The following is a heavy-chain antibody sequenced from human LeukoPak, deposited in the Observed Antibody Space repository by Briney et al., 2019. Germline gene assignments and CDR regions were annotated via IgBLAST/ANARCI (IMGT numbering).Heavy chain of an antibody. D-gene: IGHD3-22*01. CDR1: GFTFSSYA. CDR3: ARADYYDSSGYYPFDY. Sequence: PGGSLRLSCAASGFTFSSYAMSWVRQAPGKGLEWVAVISYDGSNKYYADSVKGRFTISRDNSKNTLYLQMNSLRAEDTAVYYCARADYYDSSGYYPFDYWGQGTLVTVSS. J-gene: IGHJ4*02. V-gene: IGHV3-30-3*01. CDR2: ISYDGSNK.